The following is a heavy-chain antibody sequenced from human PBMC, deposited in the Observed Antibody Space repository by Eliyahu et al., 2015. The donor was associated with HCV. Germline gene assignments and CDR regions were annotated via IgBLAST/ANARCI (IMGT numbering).Heavy chain of an antibody. D-gene: IGHD6-13*01. CDR1: GYTFPGXSGYX. CDR2: INPHTGGT. J-gene: IGHJ6*02. V-gene: IGHV1-2*02. Sequence: QVQLVQSGAEVEKPGASVKVSCKASGYTFPGXSGYXVNWVRQAPGQGLEWMGWINPHTGGTNYAQKFQGRVIMTRDTSISTAYMELSRLRSDDTAVYYCAIPELASQHYYYYGMDVWGQGTTVTVSS. CDR3: AIPELASQHYYYYGMDV.